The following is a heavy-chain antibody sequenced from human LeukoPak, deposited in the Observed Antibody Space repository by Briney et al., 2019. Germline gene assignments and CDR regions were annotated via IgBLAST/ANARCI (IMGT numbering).Heavy chain of an antibody. J-gene: IGHJ6*02. CDR3: AKGPAATYYYYYGMDV. Sequence: GGSLRLSCAASGFTFSSSWMSWVRQAPGKGLEWVSAISGSGGSTYYADSVKGRFTISRDNSKNTLYLQMNSLRAEDTAVYYCAKGPAATYYYYYGMDVWGQGTTVTVFS. CDR1: GFTFSSSW. V-gene: IGHV3-23*01. D-gene: IGHD2-2*01. CDR2: ISGSGGST.